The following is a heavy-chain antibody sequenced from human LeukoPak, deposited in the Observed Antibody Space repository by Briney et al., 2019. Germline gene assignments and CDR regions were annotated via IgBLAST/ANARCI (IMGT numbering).Heavy chain of an antibody. CDR1: GSSISTIDRY. CDR2: IYYSSIT. CDR3: ESRAGAMVRGVLYSMDV. J-gene: IGHJ6*03. Sequence: SETLSLTCTGSGSSISTIDRYWGWIRQPPGKMLEWIGSIYYSSITYHNPSLNTRITISVATSKNQFSLRLSSVTAADTALYVWESRAGAMVRGVLYSMDVWGKGTMVTISS. D-gene: IGHD3-10*01. V-gene: IGHV4-39*01.